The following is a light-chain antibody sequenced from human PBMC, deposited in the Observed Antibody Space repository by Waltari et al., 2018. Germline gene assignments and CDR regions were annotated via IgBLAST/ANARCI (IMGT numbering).Light chain of an antibody. CDR1: SSDVGGYNY. J-gene: IGLJ2*01. CDR3: SSYAGNNNVV. V-gene: IGLV2-8*01. Sequence: QSALTQPPSASGSPGQSVTISCTGTSSDVGGYNYVSWYQQHPGKAPKLMIYEVSKRASGGPCSVSGSKSGNTASLTVAGLRAEDEADYYCSSYAGNNNVVFGGGTKLTVL. CDR2: EVS.